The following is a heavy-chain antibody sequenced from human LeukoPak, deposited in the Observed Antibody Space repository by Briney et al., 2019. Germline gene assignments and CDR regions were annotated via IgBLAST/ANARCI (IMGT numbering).Heavy chain of an antibody. CDR2: ISSNGGST. J-gene: IGHJ3*02. V-gene: IGHV3-64*01. D-gene: IGHD2-21*01. CDR3: AREVLFRRGLAFDI. CDR1: GFTFSSYA. Sequence: PGGSLRLSCAASGFTFSSYAMHWVRQAPGKGLEYVSAISSNGGSTYYANSVKGRFTISRDNSKNTLYLQMGSLRAEDMAVYYWAREVLFRRGLAFDIWGQGTMVTVSS.